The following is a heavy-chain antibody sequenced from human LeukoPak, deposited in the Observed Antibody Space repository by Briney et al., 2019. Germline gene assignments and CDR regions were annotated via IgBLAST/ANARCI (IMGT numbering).Heavy chain of an antibody. CDR3: AGFGEFMSDFDH. D-gene: IGHD3-10*01. CDR1: GYTLTELS. V-gene: IGHV1-24*01. Sequence: ASVKVSCKVSGYTLTELSMHWVRQAPGKGLEWMGGFDPEDGETIYAQKFQGRVTMTEDTSTDTAYMELSSLRSEDTAVYYCAGFGEFMSDFDHWGQGTLVTVSS. CDR2: FDPEDGET. J-gene: IGHJ4*02.